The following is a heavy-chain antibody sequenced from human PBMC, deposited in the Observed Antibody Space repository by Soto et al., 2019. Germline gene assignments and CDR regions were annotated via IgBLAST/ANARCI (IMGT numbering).Heavy chain of an antibody. CDR3: ARASGGHSGWGHWSDP. J-gene: IGHJ5*02. CDR2: IHYSGATP. CDR1: GYTFTNYY. V-gene: IGHV1-46*01. D-gene: IGHD2-21*02. Sequence: ASVKVSCKASGYTFTNYYMHWVRQAPGQGLEWMGVIHYSGATPTYAQKFQGRVTMARDTSTSTVYVELSSLTSEDTAVYYCARASGGHSGWGHWSDPWGQGTLVTVSS.